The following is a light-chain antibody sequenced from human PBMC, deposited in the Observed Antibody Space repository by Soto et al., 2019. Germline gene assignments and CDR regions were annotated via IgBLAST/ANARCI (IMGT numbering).Light chain of an antibody. J-gene: IGLJ1*01. V-gene: IGLV1-51*01. CDR3: GTWDSDSYV. CDR1: SSNIGNNY. Sequence: QSVLTQPPPVSAAPGQKVTISCSGSSSNIGNNYVSWYQQLPGTAPKLLIYDNNKRPSGIPDRFSGSKSGTSATLGITGLQTGDEGDYYCGTWDSDSYVFGTGTKVTVL. CDR2: DNN.